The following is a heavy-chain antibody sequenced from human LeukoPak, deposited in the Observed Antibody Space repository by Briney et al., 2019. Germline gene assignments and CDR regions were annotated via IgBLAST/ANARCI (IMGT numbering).Heavy chain of an antibody. J-gene: IGHJ4*02. CDR3: ARGGTYYYGSGSYYNLPFDY. CDR2: ISAYNGNT. Sequence: ASVKVSCKASGYTFTSYGISWVRQAPGQGLEWMGWISAYNGNTNYAQKLQGRVTMTTDTSTSTAYMELRSLRSDDTAVYYCARGGTYYYGSGSYYNLPFDYWGQGTLVTVSS. V-gene: IGHV1-18*01. D-gene: IGHD3-10*01. CDR1: GYTFTSYG.